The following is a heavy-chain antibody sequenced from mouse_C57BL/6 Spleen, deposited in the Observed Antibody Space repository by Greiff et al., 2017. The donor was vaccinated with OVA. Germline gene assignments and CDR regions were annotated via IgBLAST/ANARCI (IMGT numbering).Heavy chain of an antibody. CDR2: IWRGGST. V-gene: IGHV2-5*01. Sequence: QVHVKQSGPGLVQPSQSLSITCTVSGFSLTSYGVHWVRQSPGKGLEWLGVIWRGGSTDYNAAFMSRLSITKDNSKSPVYFKMNSLQADDTAIYYCASITTVVATYDFDYWGQGTTLTVSS. J-gene: IGHJ2*01. D-gene: IGHD1-1*01. CDR1: GFSLTSYG. CDR3: ASITTVVATYDFDY.